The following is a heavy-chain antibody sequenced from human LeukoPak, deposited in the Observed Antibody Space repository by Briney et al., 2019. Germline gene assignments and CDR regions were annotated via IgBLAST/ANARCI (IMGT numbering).Heavy chain of an antibody. J-gene: IGHJ4*02. CDR2: IYSGGST. V-gene: IGHV3-53*01. D-gene: IGHD5-12*01. CDR1: EFSVGSNY. CDR3: AKDGAWLRFDD. Sequence: GGSLRPSCAASEFSVGSNYMTWVRQAPGKGLEWVSLIYSGGSTYYADSVKGRFTISRDDSKNTLYLQMKNLRAEDTAVYYCAKDGAWLRFDDWGQGILVTVSS.